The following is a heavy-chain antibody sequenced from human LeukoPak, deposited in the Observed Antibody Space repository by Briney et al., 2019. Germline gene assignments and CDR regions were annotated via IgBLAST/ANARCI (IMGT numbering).Heavy chain of an antibody. D-gene: IGHD3-3*01. Sequence: ASVKVSCKASGYTFTSYDINWVRQATGQGLEWMGWMNPNSGNTGYAQKFQGRVTMTRNTSISTAYMELSSLRSEDTAVYYCAKDSATRVLRFFYWGQGTLVTVSS. CDR2: MNPNSGNT. CDR3: AKDSATRVLRFFY. CDR1: GYTFTSYD. J-gene: IGHJ4*02. V-gene: IGHV1-8*01.